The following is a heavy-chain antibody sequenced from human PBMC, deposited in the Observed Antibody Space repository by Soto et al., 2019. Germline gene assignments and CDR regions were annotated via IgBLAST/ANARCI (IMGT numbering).Heavy chain of an antibody. CDR3: SMIGTLFGYPGPRFDP. CDR1: GGSIISDNYY. CDR2: IYYRGST. Sequence: SETLSLTCTVSGGSIISDNYYWTWIRQSPGKGLEWIGYIYYRGSTYYKPSLKSRVTMSVDTSKNQFPLKLNSVTAGDTAVYYWSMIGTLFGYPGPRFDPWGQGTLVTVSS. J-gene: IGHJ5*02. V-gene: IGHV4-30-4*01. D-gene: IGHD3-3*01.